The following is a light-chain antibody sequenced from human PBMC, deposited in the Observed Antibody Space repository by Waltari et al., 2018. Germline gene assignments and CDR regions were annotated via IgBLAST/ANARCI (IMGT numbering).Light chain of an antibody. J-gene: IGKJ1*01. V-gene: IGKV3-20*01. Sequence: EIVLTQSPCTLSLSPGERATLSCRASQSVSRYLAWYQQKPGQAPRLLIYDTSIRATGVPDRFGGSGSGTDFSLTISRLEPEDFAVYYCQKYGTLPATFGQGTKVQMK. CDR1: QSVSRY. CDR3: QKYGTLPAT. CDR2: DTS.